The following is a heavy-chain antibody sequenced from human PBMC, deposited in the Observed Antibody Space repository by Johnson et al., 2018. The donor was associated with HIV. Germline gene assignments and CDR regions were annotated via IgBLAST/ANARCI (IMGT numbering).Heavy chain of an antibody. Sequence: QVQLVESGGGLVKPGGSLRLSCAASGFTFSDYYMSWIRQAPGKGLEWVSYISGSGSTLYYADSVKGRFTISKDTAKNSLYLQMNSLRAEDTAVYYCARIPGCGWEHDAFDIWGQGRMVTVSS. CDR1: GFTFSDYY. CDR2: ISGSGSTL. V-gene: IGHV3-11*04. J-gene: IGHJ3*02. D-gene: IGHD6-19*01. CDR3: ARIPGCGWEHDAFDI.